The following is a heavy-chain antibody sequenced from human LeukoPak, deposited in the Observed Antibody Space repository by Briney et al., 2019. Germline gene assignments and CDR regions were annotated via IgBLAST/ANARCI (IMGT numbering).Heavy chain of an antibody. CDR1: GGSISSGGYY. CDR3: ARVLLAYCGGDCYSGNYFDY. V-gene: IGHV4-31*03. D-gene: IGHD2-21*02. Sequence: PSQTLSLTCTVSGGSISSGGYYWSWIRQHPGKGLEWIGYIYYSGSTYYNPSLKSRVTISVDTSKNQFSLKLSSVTAADTAVYYCARVLLAYCGGDCYSGNYFDYWGQGTLVTVSS. CDR2: IYYSGST. J-gene: IGHJ4*02.